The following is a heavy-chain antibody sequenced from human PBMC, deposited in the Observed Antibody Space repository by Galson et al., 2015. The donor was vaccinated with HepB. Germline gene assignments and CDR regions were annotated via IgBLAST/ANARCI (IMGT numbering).Heavy chain of an antibody. Sequence: SLRLSCAAPGFTFSCYGMHWVRQAPGKGLEWVAVIWYDGSNKYYADSVKGRFTISRDNSKNTLYLQMNSLRAEDTAVYYCARSPGTWLASYWGQGTLVTVSS. J-gene: IGHJ4*02. CDR2: IWYDGSNK. D-gene: IGHD6-19*01. CDR3: ARSPGTWLASY. CDR1: GFTFSCYG. V-gene: IGHV3-33*08.